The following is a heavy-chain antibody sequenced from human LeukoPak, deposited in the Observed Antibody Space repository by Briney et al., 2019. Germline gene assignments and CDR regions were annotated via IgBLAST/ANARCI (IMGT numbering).Heavy chain of an antibody. CDR3: VRHISTDTGYFDS. Sequence: SETLSLTCTVSGGSINSHSYYWGWIRQPPGKGLEWIGSVYYDGTSYSNPSLKTRVGVFVDTSRDQFSLDLDFVTAADTALYYCVRHISTDTGYFDSCGQGTLVSVSS. V-gene: IGHV4-39*01. D-gene: IGHD4-11*01. CDR2: VYYDGTS. J-gene: IGHJ4*02. CDR1: GGSINSHSYY.